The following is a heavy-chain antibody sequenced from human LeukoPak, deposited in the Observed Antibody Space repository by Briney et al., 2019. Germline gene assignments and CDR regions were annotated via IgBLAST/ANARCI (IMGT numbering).Heavy chain of an antibody. CDR2: IKQDGSEK. CDR3: ARGRPYYYDSSGYHPYYFDY. Sequence: PGGSLRLSCAASGFTFSSYWMSWVRQAPGKGLEWVANIKQDGSEKYYVDSVKGRFTISRDNAKSSLYLQMNSLRAEDTAVYYCARGRPYYYDSSGYHPYYFDYWGQGTLVTVSS. J-gene: IGHJ4*02. V-gene: IGHV3-7*01. D-gene: IGHD3-22*01. CDR1: GFTFSSYW.